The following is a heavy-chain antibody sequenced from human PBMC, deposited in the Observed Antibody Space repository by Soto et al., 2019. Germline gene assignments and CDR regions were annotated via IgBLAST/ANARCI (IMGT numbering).Heavy chain of an antibody. CDR2: INAGNGDT. CDR1: GYTFTSYA. Sequence: QVQLVQSGAEVKKPGASVKVSCKASGYTFTSYAMHWVRQAPGQRLEWMGWINAGNGDTKYSQKFQGRVTITRDTSGSTAYMELSSLRSEDTAVDYCGGAGGGSPPWLDIWGQGTMVTVSS. J-gene: IGHJ3*02. V-gene: IGHV1-3*01. CDR3: GGAGGGSPPWLDI. D-gene: IGHD1-26*01.